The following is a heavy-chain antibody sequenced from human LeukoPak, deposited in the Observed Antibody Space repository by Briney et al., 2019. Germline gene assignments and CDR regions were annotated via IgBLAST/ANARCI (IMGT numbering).Heavy chain of an antibody. Sequence: PSETLSLTCTVSGGSISSSSYYWGWIRPPPGKGLEWIGSIYYSGSTYYNPSLKSRVTISVDTSKNQYSLKLSSVTAADTAVYYCARLWTGIAAAGGYWGQGTLVTVSS. V-gene: IGHV4-39*01. CDR3: ARLWTGIAAAGGY. CDR1: GGSISSSSYY. J-gene: IGHJ4*02. CDR2: IYYSGST. D-gene: IGHD6-13*01.